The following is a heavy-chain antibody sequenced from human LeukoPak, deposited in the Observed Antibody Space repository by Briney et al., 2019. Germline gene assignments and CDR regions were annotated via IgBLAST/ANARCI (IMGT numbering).Heavy chain of an antibody. D-gene: IGHD1-26*01. CDR2: ISGRGTST. V-gene: IGHV3-23*05. CDR3: AKGGSGSHYSAFDI. J-gene: IGHJ3*02. CDR1: GLTFSSYG. Sequence: GTLRLSCVASGLTFSSYGMSWVRQAPGKGLEWVSSISGRGTSTFYADSVKGRFTISRDNSKNTLYLQMNSLRGEDTAVYYCAKGGSGSHYSAFDIWGQGTMVTVSS.